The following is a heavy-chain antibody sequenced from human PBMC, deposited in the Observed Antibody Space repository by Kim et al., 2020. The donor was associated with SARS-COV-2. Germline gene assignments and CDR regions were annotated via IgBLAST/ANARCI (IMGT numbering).Heavy chain of an antibody. CDR2: IYYSGST. CDR1: GGSISSSSYY. CDR3: ARDAPRIIRLVVLPGPGMDV. Sequence: SETLSLTCTVSGGSISSSSYYWGWIRQPPGKGLEWIGTIYYSGSTYYNPSLRSRVTISVDTSKNQFSLKLTSVTAADTAVYYCARDAPRIIRLVVLPGPGMDVWGQGTTVTVSS. V-gene: IGHV4-39*07. J-gene: IGHJ6*02. D-gene: IGHD3-22*01.